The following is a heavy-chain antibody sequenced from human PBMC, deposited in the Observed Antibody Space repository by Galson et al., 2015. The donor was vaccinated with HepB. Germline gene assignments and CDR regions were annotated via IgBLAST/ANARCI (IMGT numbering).Heavy chain of an antibody. D-gene: IGHD6-19*01. V-gene: IGHV1-3*01. CDR2: INAGNGNT. CDR1: GYTFTSYA. CDR3: ARDPSKGYSSGWYSY. J-gene: IGHJ4*02. Sequence: SVKVSCKASGYTFTSYAMHWVRQAPGQRLEWMGWINAGNGNTKYSQKFQGRVTITRDTSASTAYMELSSLRSEDTAVYYCARDPSKGYSSGWYSYWGQGTLVTVSS.